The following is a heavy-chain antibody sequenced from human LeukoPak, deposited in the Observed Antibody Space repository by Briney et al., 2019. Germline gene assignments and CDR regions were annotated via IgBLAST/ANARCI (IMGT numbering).Heavy chain of an antibody. CDR1: GYTLTTYA. D-gene: IGHD4-17*01. Sequence: EASVKVSCKASGYTLTTYAIHWVRQAPGQRLEWMGWINAGNGNTKYSQKFQGRVTITRDTSASTAYMELSSLRSEDTAVYYCARDATGYGDYGFDYWAREPWSPSPQ. CDR3: ARDATGYGDYGFDY. V-gene: IGHV1-3*01. J-gene: IGHJ4*02. CDR2: INAGNGNT.